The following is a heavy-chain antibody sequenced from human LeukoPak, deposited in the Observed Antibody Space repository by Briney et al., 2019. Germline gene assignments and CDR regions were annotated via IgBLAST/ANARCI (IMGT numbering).Heavy chain of an antibody. CDR3: AKSRSYYYDSSLLF. J-gene: IGHJ4*02. D-gene: IGHD3-22*01. CDR1: GFIFRCYA. CDR2: ISGSGGST. Sequence: GGALILFRAASGFIFRCYALRGGRGALATGSVLGLDISGSGGSTYYADSVKGRFTISRDNSKNTLYLQMNSLRAEDTAVYYCAKSRSYYYDSSLLFWGQGTLVTVSS. V-gene: IGHV3-23*01.